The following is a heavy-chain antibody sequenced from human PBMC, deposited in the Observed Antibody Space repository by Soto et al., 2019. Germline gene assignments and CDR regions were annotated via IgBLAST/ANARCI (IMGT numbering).Heavy chain of an antibody. CDR3: ARDTYYDILTGPTDYGMDV. CDR2: IYTSGST. CDR1: GGSISSYY. V-gene: IGHV4-4*07. J-gene: IGHJ6*02. D-gene: IGHD3-9*01. Sequence: SETLSLTCTVSGGSISSYYWSWIRQPAGKGLEWIGRIYTSGSTNYNPSLKSRVTMSVDTSKNQFSLKLSSVTAADTAVYYCARDTYYDILTGPTDYGMDVWGQGTTVTVSS.